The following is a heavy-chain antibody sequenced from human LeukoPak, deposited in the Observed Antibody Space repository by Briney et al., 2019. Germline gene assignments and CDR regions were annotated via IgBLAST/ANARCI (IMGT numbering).Heavy chain of an antibody. J-gene: IGHJ4*02. V-gene: IGHV4-39*07. CDR2: IYYSGST. CDR3: ARAITIFGVVTHYFDY. Sequence: PSETLSLTCTVSGGSISSSSYYWGWIRQRPGKGLEWIGSIYYSGSTYYNPSLKSRVTISVDTSKNQFSLKLSSVTAADTAVYYCARAITIFGVVTHYFDYWGQGTLVTVSS. CDR1: GGSISSSSYY. D-gene: IGHD3-3*01.